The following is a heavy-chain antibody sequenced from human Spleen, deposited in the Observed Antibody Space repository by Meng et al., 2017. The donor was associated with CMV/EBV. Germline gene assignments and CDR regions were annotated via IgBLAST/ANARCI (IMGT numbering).Heavy chain of an antibody. V-gene: IGHV1-69*05. Sequence: CKASGGTFSSYASSWVRQAPGQGLEWMGGIIPIFGTANYAQKFQGRVTITTDESTSTAYMELSSLRSEDTAVYYCAREGSSSGRDFDYWGQGTLVTVSS. CDR3: AREGSSSGRDFDY. CDR1: GGTFSSYA. CDR2: IIPIFGTA. J-gene: IGHJ4*02. D-gene: IGHD6-6*01.